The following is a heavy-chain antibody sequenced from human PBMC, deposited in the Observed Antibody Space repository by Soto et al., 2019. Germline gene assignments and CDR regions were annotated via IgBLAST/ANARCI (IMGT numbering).Heavy chain of an antibody. CDR2: IYYSGST. Sequence: SETLSLTCTVSGGSISSGDYYWSWIRQPPGKGLEWIGYIYYSGSTYYNPSLKSRVTISVDTSKNQFSLKLSSVTAADTAVYYCARDYDSSGYSLGYWGQGTLLTVSS. J-gene: IGHJ4*02. D-gene: IGHD3-22*01. V-gene: IGHV4-30-4*01. CDR1: GGSISSGDYY. CDR3: ARDYDSSGYSLGY.